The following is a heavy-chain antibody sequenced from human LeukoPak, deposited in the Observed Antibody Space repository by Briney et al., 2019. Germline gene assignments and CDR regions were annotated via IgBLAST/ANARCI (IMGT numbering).Heavy chain of an antibody. J-gene: IGHJ4*02. V-gene: IGHV3-11*01. CDR3: ARRYSSSFDY. D-gene: IGHD4-11*01. Sequence: GGSLRLSCAASGFTFSDYYMTWIRQAPGKGLEWVSYISNSGGTIYYTDSVKGRFTISRDNAKNSLYLQMNSLRAEDTAVYYCARRYSSSFDYWGQGTLVTVSS. CDR1: GFTFSDYY. CDR2: ISNSGGTI.